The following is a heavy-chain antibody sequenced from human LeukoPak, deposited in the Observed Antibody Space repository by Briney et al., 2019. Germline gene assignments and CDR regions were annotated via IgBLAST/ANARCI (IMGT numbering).Heavy chain of an antibody. CDR1: GFTFSHYG. CDR2: ISYDGSNK. V-gene: IGHV3-30*18. CDR3: AKEDYYGSGSYLGY. J-gene: IGHJ4*02. Sequence: GGSLRLSCAASGFTFSHYGVHWVRQAPGKGLEWVAVISYDGSNKYYADSVKGRFTVSRDNSKNTVYMQMNSLRVEDTAVYYCAKEDYYGSGSYLGYWGQGTPVTVSS. D-gene: IGHD3-10*01.